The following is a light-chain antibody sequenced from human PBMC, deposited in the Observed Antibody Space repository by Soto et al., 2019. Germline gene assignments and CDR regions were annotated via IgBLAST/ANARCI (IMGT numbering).Light chain of an antibody. Sequence: DIQMTQSPSSLSASVGDRVTITCRASQTIGNYLNWYQQKPGKAPELLIYAASSLQSGVPSRFSGSGSGTDFTLNISSLQPEDFATYYCQQSYATPRTFGQGTKVDIK. CDR1: QTIGNY. CDR3: QQSYATPRT. J-gene: IGKJ1*01. CDR2: AAS. V-gene: IGKV1-39*01.